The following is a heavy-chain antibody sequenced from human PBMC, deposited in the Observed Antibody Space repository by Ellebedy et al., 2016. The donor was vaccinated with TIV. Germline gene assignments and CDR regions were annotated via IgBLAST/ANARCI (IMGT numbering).Heavy chain of an antibody. D-gene: IGHD2-15*01. CDR3: AKDGGYCSGGRCYVLDL. J-gene: IGHJ5*02. Sequence: GGSLRLXXVASEFAFSNYGMHWVRQAPGKGLEWVAVISSGGDYKYYGQSVKGRFTISRDNSKNKVFLQMNSLRTADTAVYFCAKDGGYCSGGRCYVLDLWGQGTLVTVSS. CDR2: ISSGGDYK. CDR1: EFAFSNYG. V-gene: IGHV3-30*18.